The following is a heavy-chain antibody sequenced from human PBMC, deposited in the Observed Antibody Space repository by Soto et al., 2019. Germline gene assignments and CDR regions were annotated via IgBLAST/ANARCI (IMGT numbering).Heavy chain of an antibody. Sequence: QVQLQQWGAGLLKPSETLSLTCAVYGGFVSSGSYYCSWIRQPPGKGLEWIGEMSHSGGTHFNPSLKSQVTISVDTSKNQFSLKMSSVTAADTALYYCARVERGTVTTVVDAFDIWGPGTMVTVSS. CDR3: ARVERGTVTTVVDAFDI. CDR1: GGFVSSGSYY. J-gene: IGHJ3*02. CDR2: MSHSGGT. D-gene: IGHD1-1*01. V-gene: IGHV4-34*01.